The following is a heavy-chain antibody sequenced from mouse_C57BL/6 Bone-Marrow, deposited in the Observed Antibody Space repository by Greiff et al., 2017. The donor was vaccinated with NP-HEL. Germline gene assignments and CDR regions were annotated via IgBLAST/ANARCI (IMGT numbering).Heavy chain of an antibody. V-gene: IGHV2-4*01. J-gene: IGHJ4*01. CDR3: AKRGYSNYIYAMDY. CDR2: IWSGGST. D-gene: IGHD2-5*01. CDR1: GFSLTSYG. Sequence: VQLQQSGPGLVQPSQSLSITCTVSGFSLTSYGVHWVRQPPGKGLEWLGVIWSGGSTDYNAAFISRLSISKDNSKSQVFFKMNSLQADDTAIYYCAKRGYSNYIYAMDYWGQGTSVTVSS.